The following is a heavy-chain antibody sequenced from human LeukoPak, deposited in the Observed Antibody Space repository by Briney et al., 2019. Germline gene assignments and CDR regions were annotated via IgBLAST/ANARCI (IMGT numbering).Heavy chain of an antibody. J-gene: IGHJ4*02. D-gene: IGHD3-22*01. CDR2: IHTSGST. CDR1: GGSISSCS. V-gene: IGHV4-4*07. Sequence: SETLSLTCIVSGGSISSCSWNWIRQPPGKGLEWIGRIHTSGSTNYNPSLKSRVTMSVDTSKNQFSLKLSSVTAADTAVYYCARDASCYYDGSGYYLGYWGQGTLVTVSS. CDR3: ARDASCYYDGSGYYLGY.